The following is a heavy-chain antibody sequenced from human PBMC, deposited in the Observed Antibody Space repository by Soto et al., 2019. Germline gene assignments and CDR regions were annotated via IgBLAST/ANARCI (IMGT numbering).Heavy chain of an antibody. D-gene: IGHD3-10*01. CDR3: ARAMVRGKNYYGVDV. V-gene: IGHV5-51*03. J-gene: IGHJ6*02. CDR2: ISPGDADT. CDR1: GYSFTNYW. Sequence: EVQLVQSGAEVKKPGESLKISCKGSGYSFTNYWIGWVRQMPGKGLEWMGIISPGDADTRYSPSFQGQVTISADKSISTAYLQWSSLKASDTAMYYCARAMVRGKNYYGVDVWGQGTTVTVSS.